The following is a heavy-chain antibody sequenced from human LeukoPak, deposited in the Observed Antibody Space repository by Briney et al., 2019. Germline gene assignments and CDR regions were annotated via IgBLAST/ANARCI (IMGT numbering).Heavy chain of an antibody. CDR2: ISGSGGST. V-gene: IGHV3-23*01. D-gene: IGHD2-2*01. CDR1: GFTFSSYA. CDR3: AKDIVVVPAARAFDAFDI. Sequence: GGSLRLSCAASGFTFSSYAMSRVRQAPGKGLEWVSAISGSGGSTYYADSVKGRFTTSRDNSKNTLYLQMNSLRAEDTAVYYCAKDIVVVPAARAFDAFDIWGQGTMVTVSS. J-gene: IGHJ3*02.